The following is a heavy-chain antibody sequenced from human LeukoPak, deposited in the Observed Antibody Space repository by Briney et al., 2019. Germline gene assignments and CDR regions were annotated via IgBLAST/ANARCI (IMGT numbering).Heavy chain of an antibody. CDR1: GFTVSSDY. V-gene: IGHV3-66*01. Sequence: GGSLRLSCAASGFTVSSDYMSWGRQAARKGLEWVSIIYSSDNTYYADSVKGRFSISRDNSKNTLYLQMNSLSVEDTAVYYCARDPHIRNGMDVWGQGTTVIVAS. CDR3: ARDPHIRNGMDV. J-gene: IGHJ6*02. CDR2: IYSSDNT.